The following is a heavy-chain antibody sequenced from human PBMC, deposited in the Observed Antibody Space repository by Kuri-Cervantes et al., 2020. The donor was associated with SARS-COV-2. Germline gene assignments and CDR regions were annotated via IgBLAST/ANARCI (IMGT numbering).Heavy chain of an antibody. Sequence: GSLRLSCNVSGGSLSSYYWSWIRQPPGKGLEWIGYIYYSGSTNYNPSLKSRVTISVDTSKNQFSLKLSSVTAADTAVYYCARDHYDSSGYAFDIWGQGTMVTVSS. J-gene: IGHJ3*02. CDR3: ARDHYDSSGYAFDI. CDR1: GGSLSSYY. CDR2: IYYSGST. D-gene: IGHD3-22*01. V-gene: IGHV4-59*01.